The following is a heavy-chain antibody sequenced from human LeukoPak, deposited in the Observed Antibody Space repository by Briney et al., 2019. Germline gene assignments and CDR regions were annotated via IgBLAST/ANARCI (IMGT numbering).Heavy chain of an antibody. CDR2: IIPIFGTA. J-gene: IGHJ4*02. Sequence: GASVKVSCKASGYTFTSYGISWVRQAPGQGLEWMGGIIPIFGTANYAQKFQGRVTITTDESTSTAYVELSSLRSEDTAVYYCAVGGLYYDSSGYYFTFDYWGQGTLVTVSS. CDR3: AVGGLYYDSSGYYFTFDY. CDR1: GYTFTSYG. D-gene: IGHD3-22*01. V-gene: IGHV1-69*05.